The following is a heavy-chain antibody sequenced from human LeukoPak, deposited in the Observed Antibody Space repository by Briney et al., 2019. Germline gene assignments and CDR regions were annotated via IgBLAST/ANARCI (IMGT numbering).Heavy chain of an antibody. D-gene: IGHD3-16*01. CDR2: VYNSGDT. CDR3: ARLKLGAYFDL. V-gene: IGHV4-61*09. Sequence: SPTLSLTCTVSGGSISSGGYYWSWIRQSPGKGLEWIGYVYNSGDTGKNPSLKSRVTILLDTSKNQCSLKLTSVSAADTAVYYCARLKLGAYFDLWGRGTLVTVSS. CDR1: GGSISSGGYY. J-gene: IGHJ2*01.